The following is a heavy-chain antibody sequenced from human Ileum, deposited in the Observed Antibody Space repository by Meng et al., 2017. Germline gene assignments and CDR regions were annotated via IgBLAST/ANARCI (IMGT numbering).Heavy chain of an antibody. CDR1: GVTFSHNA. Sequence: GESLKISCEGSGVTFSHNAIHWVRQSPGKGLDWVAVIYYDGNNKYYADSVKGRFTISRDNSKNTAYLQMNSLRAEDTAVYYCAREGYWNGRPNDDHGMDVWGQGTTVTVSS. CDR3: AREGYWNGRPNDDHGMDV. CDR2: IYYDGNNK. D-gene: IGHD1-1*01. V-gene: IGHV3-33*01. J-gene: IGHJ6*02.